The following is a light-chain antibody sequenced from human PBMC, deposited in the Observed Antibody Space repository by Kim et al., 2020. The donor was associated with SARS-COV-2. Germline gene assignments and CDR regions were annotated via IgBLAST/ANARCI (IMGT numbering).Light chain of an antibody. Sequence: GQRVTISCSGSSANIGSNTVNWYQQLPGTAPKLLIYSNHQRPSGVPDRVSGSKSGTSASLAISGLQSEDEADYYCATWDDSLNGYVFGTGTKVTVL. CDR1: SANIGSNT. CDR3: ATWDDSLNGYV. CDR2: SNH. V-gene: IGLV1-44*01. J-gene: IGLJ1*01.